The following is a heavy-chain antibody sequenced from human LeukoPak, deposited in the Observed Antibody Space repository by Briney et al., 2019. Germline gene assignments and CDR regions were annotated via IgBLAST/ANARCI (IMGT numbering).Heavy chain of an antibody. J-gene: IGHJ6*03. CDR1: GFTLRSDV. CDR3: AKDAGGSLYYYYMDV. CDR2: ISGSGDST. Sequence: PGGSLRLSCVASGFTLRSDVMNWVRQTPGKGLEWVSSISGSGDSTFYADSVKGRFTISRDKSKNTLYLQMNSLRAEDTAVYYCAKDAGGSLYYYYMDVWGKGTTVTISS. V-gene: IGHV3-23*01. D-gene: IGHD1-26*01.